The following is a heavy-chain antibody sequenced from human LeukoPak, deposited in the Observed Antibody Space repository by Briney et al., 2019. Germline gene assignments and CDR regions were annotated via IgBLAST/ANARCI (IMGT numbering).Heavy chain of an antibody. Sequence: GGSLRLSCAASGFTFSSYSMNWVRQVPGKGLEWVSSISSSSSYIYYADSVKGRFTTSRDNAKNSLYLQMNSLRAEDTAVYYCARDIVATITPYYYYYGMDVWGQGTTVTVSS. CDR1: GFTFSSYS. CDR2: ISSSSSYI. V-gene: IGHV3-21*01. D-gene: IGHD5-12*01. J-gene: IGHJ6*02. CDR3: ARDIVATITPYYYYYGMDV.